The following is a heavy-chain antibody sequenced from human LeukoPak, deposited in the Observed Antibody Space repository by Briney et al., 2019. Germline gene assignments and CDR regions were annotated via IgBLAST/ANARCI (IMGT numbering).Heavy chain of an antibody. CDR2: IYYSGST. D-gene: IGHD4-17*01. J-gene: IGHJ5*02. V-gene: IGHV4-31*03. Sequence: PSETLSLTCTVSGGSISSGGYYWSWIRQHPGKGLEWIGYIYYSGSTYYNPSLKSRVTISVDTSKNQFSLKLSSVTAADTAVYYCARGPATYGDQNWFDPWGQGTLVTVSS. CDR1: GGSISSGGYY. CDR3: ARGPATYGDQNWFDP.